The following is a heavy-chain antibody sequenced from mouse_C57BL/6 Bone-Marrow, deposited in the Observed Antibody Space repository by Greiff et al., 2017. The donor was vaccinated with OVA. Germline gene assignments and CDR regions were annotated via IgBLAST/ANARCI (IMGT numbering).Heavy chain of an antibody. CDR3: ARRRANWDYFDY. V-gene: IGHV1-64*01. J-gene: IGHJ2*01. Sequence: QVQLQQPGAELVKPGASVKLSCKASGYTFTSYWMHWVKQRPGQGLEWIGMIHPNSGSTNYNEKFKSKATLTVDKSSSTAYMQLSSLTSEDSAVYYCARRRANWDYFDYWGQGTTLTVSS. CDR2: IHPNSGST. D-gene: IGHD4-1*01. CDR1: GYTFTSYW.